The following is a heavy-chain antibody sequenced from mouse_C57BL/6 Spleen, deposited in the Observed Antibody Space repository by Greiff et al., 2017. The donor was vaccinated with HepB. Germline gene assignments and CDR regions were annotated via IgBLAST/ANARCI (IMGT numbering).Heavy chain of an antibody. V-gene: IGHV5-17*01. D-gene: IGHD1-1*01. CDR3: ARKPLLLRYMDY. CDR2: ISSGSSTI. J-gene: IGHJ4*01. Sequence: EVQLQESGGGLVKPGGSLKLSCAASGFTFSDYGMHWVRQAPEKGLEWVAYISSGSSTIYYADTVKGRFTISRDNAKNTLFLQMTSLRSEDTAMYYCARKPLLLRYMDYWGQGTSVTVSS. CDR1: GFTFSDYG.